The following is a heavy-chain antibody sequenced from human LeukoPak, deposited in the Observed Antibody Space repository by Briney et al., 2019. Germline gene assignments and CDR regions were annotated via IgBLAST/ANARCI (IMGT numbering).Heavy chain of an antibody. J-gene: IGHJ5*02. V-gene: IGHV4-39*01. CDR3: ARLLRVGYCSTTTCNWFDP. Sequence: SETLSLTCSVSGDSISTSSYYWGWIRQPPGKGLEWIGTIYYSGSTYYNPSLTSRVTISVDTSKNQSSLKLSSVTAADTAVYYCARLLRVGYCSTTTCNWFDPWGQGTLVTVSS. D-gene: IGHD2-2*03. CDR2: IYYSGST. CDR1: GDSISTSSYY.